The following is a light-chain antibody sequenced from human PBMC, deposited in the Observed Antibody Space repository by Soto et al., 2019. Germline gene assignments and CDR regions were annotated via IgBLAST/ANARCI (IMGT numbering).Light chain of an antibody. J-gene: IGKJ4*01. Sequence: DIQMTQSPSSVSASVGDRVSITCRASQGIDSWLAWYQQKPGKAPKLLIYGASNLQSGVPSRFSGSGSGTDFTLTISSLQTEDFATYYCQQTNSLPPTFGAGTKVDIK. CDR3: QQTNSLPPT. CDR1: QGIDSW. CDR2: GAS. V-gene: IGKV1D-12*01.